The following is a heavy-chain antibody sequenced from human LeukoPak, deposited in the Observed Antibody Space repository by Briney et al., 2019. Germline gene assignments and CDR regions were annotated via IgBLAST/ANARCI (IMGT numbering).Heavy chain of an antibody. CDR1: GYTFTSYG. V-gene: IGHV1-18*01. D-gene: IGHD3-22*01. CDR3: ARKRGDYDSSGYYFD. J-gene: IGHJ4*02. Sequence: ASVKVSCKASGYTFTSYGISWVRQAPGQGLEWMGWISAYNGNTNYAQKLQGRVTMTTDTSTSTAYMELRSLRSDDTAVYYCARKRGDYDSSGYYFDWGQGTLVTVSS. CDR2: ISAYNGNT.